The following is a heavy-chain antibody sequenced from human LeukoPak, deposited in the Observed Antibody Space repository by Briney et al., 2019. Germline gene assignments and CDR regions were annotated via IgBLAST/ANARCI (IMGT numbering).Heavy chain of an antibody. CDR3: ARNNGMDV. Sequence: GGSLRLSCAASGFALSSHWMIWVRQVPGRGPEWVANVNRDGSETYYLDSVKGRFTISKDNAKNSLFLQMNSLRAEDTALYHCARNNGMDVWGQGTTVIVSS. V-gene: IGHV3-7*03. CDR1: GFALSSHW. CDR2: VNRDGSET. J-gene: IGHJ6*02.